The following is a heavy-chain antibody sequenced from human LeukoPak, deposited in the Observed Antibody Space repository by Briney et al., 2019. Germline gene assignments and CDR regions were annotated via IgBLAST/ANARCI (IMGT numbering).Heavy chain of an antibody. Sequence: SETLSLTCTVSGGSISDYYWSWIRQPPGKGLEWIGYIYYTGSTNYNPSLKSRVTISVDTSKNHFSLKLSSVTAADTAVYYCARMYDSSGYYYPFDYWGQGTLVTVSS. CDR1: GGSISDYY. CDR3: ARMYDSSGYYYPFDY. J-gene: IGHJ4*02. CDR2: IYYTGST. D-gene: IGHD3-22*01. V-gene: IGHV4-59*08.